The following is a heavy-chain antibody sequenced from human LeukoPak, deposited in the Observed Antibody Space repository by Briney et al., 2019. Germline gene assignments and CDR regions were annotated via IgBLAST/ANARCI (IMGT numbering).Heavy chain of an antibody. CDR3: ARGLYDSSGYYYVDY. Sequence: SETLSLTCTVSGGSISSYYWSWVRQPAGKGLEWIGRIFTSGSTNYNPSLKSRVTMSVDTSKNQLSLKLSSVTAADTAVYYCARGLYDSSGYYYVDYWGQGTLVTVSS. CDR1: GGSISSYY. D-gene: IGHD3-22*01. V-gene: IGHV4-4*07. CDR2: IFTSGST. J-gene: IGHJ4*02.